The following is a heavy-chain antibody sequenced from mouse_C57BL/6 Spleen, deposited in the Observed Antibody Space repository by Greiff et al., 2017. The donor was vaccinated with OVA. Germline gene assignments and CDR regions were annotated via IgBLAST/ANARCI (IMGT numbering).Heavy chain of an antibody. J-gene: IGHJ4*01. Sequence: QVQLKESGPELVKPGASVKISCKASGYAFSSSWMNWVKQRPGKGLEWIGRIYPGDGDTNYNGKFKGKATLTADKSSSTAYMQLSSLTSEDSAVYFCARTYGYDFYAMDDWGQGTSVTVSS. V-gene: IGHV1-82*01. CDR3: ARTYGYDFYAMDD. CDR2: IYPGDGDT. D-gene: IGHD2-2*01. CDR1: GYAFSSSW.